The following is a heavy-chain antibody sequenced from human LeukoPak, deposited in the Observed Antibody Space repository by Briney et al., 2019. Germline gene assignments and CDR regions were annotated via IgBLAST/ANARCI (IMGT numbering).Heavy chain of an antibody. CDR2: IYSGGST. J-gene: IGHJ4*02. CDR1: GFTFDDYG. Sequence: GGSLRLSCAASGFTFDDYGMSWVRHAPGKGLEWVSVIYSGGSTYYADSVKGRFTISRDNSKNTLYLQMNSLRAEDTAVYYCARIVVDYFDYWGQGTLVTVSS. V-gene: IGHV3-66*01. CDR3: ARIVVDYFDY. D-gene: IGHD3-22*01.